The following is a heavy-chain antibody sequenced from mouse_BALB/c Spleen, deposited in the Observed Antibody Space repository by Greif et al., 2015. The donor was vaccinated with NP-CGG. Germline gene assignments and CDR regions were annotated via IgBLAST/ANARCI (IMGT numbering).Heavy chain of an antibody. D-gene: IGHD1-1*01. CDR3: ARDRAYYYGSSPYYAMDY. CDR1: GFSLTSYG. V-gene: IGHV2-9*02. Sequence: VKLVESGPGLVAPSQSLSITCTVSGFSLTSYGVHWVRQPPGKGLEWLGVIWAGGSTNYNSALMSRLSISKDNSKSQVFLKMNSLQTDDTAMYYCARDRAYYYGSSPYYAMDYWGQGTSVTVSS. J-gene: IGHJ4*01. CDR2: IWAGGST.